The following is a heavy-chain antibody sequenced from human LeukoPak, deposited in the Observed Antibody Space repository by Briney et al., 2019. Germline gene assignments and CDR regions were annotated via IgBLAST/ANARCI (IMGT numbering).Heavy chain of an antibody. CDR2: ISAYNGNT. J-gene: IGHJ6*03. D-gene: IGHD1-26*01. V-gene: IGHV1-18*01. Sequence: ASVKVSCKASGYTFTSYGISWVRQAPGQGLEWMGWISAYNGNTNYAQKLQGRVTMTTDTSTSTAYMELRSLRSDDTAVYYCARDLYSGSHYYYYYYMDVWGKGTTVTISS. CDR1: GYTFTSYG. CDR3: ARDLYSGSHYYYYYYMDV.